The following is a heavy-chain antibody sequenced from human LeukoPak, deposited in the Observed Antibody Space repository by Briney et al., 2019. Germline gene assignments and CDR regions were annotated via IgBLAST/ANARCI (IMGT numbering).Heavy chain of an antibody. Sequence: PGGSLRLSCAASGFNFSSYWMSWVRQGPGKGLEWVANIKQDGTETSYVDSVERRFTISRDNAKNPLFLQMNSLRADDTALYYCARGVTSAWYLRYYFEYWGQGIMVTVSS. V-gene: IGHV3-7*03. D-gene: IGHD6-13*01. CDR3: ARGVTSAWYLRYYFEY. J-gene: IGHJ4*02. CDR1: GFNFSSYW. CDR2: IKQDGTET.